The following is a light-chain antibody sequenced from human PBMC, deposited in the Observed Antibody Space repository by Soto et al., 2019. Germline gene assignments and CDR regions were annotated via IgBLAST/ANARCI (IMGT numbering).Light chain of an antibody. CDR1: QSVSSN. CDR2: GAS. J-gene: IGKJ5*01. V-gene: IGKV3-15*01. CDR3: QQYNNWPPIT. Sequence: ELLLTPSPGTLSLSPGARATLSCRASQSVSSNYLAWYQQKPGQAPRLLIYGASTMATGIPARFSGSGSGTEFTLTISSLQSEDSAVYYCQQYNNWPPITFGQGTRLET.